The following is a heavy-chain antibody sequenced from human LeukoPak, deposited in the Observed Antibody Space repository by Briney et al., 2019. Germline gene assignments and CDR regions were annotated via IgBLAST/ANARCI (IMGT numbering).Heavy chain of an antibody. Sequence: SETLSLTCAVYGGSFSGYYWSWIRQPPGKGLEWIGEINHSGSTNYNPSLKSRVTISVDTSKNQFSLKLSSVTPEDTAVYYCARDLGDGYNWFDPWGQGTLVTVSS. CDR1: GGSFSGYY. V-gene: IGHV4-34*01. D-gene: IGHD5-24*01. J-gene: IGHJ5*02. CDR3: ARDLGDGYNWFDP. CDR2: INHSGST.